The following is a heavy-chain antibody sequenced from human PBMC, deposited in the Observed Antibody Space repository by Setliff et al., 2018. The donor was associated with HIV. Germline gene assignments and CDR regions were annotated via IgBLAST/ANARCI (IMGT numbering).Heavy chain of an antibody. CDR2: MNPNSGNT. Sequence: ASVKVSCKASGYTFTSYDINWVRQATGQGLEWMGWMNPNSGNTGYAQKFQGSVTMTRNTSISTAYMELSSLRSDDTAIYYCAKPFGSDGSRQLDSWGQGTLVTVSS. CDR3: AKPFGSDGSRQLDS. V-gene: IGHV1-8*02. J-gene: IGHJ4*02. D-gene: IGHD2-15*01. CDR1: GYTFTSYD.